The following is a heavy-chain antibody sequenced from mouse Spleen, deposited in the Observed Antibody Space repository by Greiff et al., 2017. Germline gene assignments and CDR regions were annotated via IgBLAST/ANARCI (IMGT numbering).Heavy chain of an antibody. D-gene: IGHD1-1*01. CDR1: GFSLTSYG. CDR2: IWSGGST. Sequence: VQLQESGPGLVQPSQSLSITCTVSGFSLTSYGVHWVRQSPGKGLEWLGVIWSGGSTDYNAAFISRLSISKDNSKSQVFFKMNSLQADDTAIYYCARPITTVVDAMDYWGQGTSVTVSS. V-gene: IGHV2-2*01. CDR3: ARPITTVVDAMDY. J-gene: IGHJ4*01.